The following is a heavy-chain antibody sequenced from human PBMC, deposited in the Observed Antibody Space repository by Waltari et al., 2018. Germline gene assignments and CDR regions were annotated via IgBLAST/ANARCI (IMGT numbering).Heavy chain of an antibody. CDR2: ISDSGAT. CDR1: GGSISSDKYY. D-gene: IGHD4-17*01. V-gene: IGHV4-39*07. CDR3: AREVPLTTVVIDERYFDL. J-gene: IGHJ2*01. Sequence: QLQLQESGPGLVKPSETLSLSCSVSGGSISSDKYYLGWTRQSPGKGLEWIATISDSGATDYNPSLRSRVTISLDMSKNNFSLRVTSLTAADTAVYYCAREVPLTTVVIDERYFDLWGRGTQVIVSS.